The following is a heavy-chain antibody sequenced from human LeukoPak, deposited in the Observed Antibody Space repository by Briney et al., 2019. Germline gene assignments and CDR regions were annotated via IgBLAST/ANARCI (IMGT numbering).Heavy chain of an antibody. V-gene: IGHV3-7*01. CDR3: ATDRNSGKYYDY. CDR2: INLDGSQK. J-gene: IGHJ4*02. CDR1: GFTFSNYW. Sequence: PGGSLRLSCAASGFTFSNYWMAWVRQAPGKGPEWVANINLDGSQKYYVDSVKGRFTISRDNAENTLYLQMNSLRAEDTAVYYCATDRNSGKYYDYWGQGTLVTVSS. D-gene: IGHD1-26*01.